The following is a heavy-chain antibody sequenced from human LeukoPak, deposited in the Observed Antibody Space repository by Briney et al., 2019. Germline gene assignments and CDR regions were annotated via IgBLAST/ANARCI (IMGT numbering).Heavy chain of an antibody. D-gene: IGHD3-3*01. CDR3: ARSPSTTIFGVVKNNWFDP. J-gene: IGHJ5*02. CDR2: IRYDGSNK. CDR1: GFTFSSYG. Sequence: GGSLRLSCAASGFTFSSYGMHWVRQAPGKGLEWVAFIRYDGSNKYYADSVKGRFTISRDNSKNTLYLQMNSLRAEDTAVYYCARSPSTTIFGVVKNNWFDPWGQGTLVTVSS. V-gene: IGHV3-30*02.